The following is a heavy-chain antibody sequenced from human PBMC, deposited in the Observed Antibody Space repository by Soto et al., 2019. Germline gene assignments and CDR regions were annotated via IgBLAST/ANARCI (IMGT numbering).Heavy chain of an antibody. J-gene: IGHJ4*02. CDR1: GFTFSSYA. Sequence: GGSLRLSCAASGFTFSSYAMSWFRQAPGKGLEWVSAISGSGGSTYYADSVKGRFTISRDNSKNTLYLQMNSLRAEDTAVYYCAKDFFSGYYYDSSGYIYWGQGTLVTVSS. D-gene: IGHD3-22*01. CDR3: AKDFFSGYYYDSSGYIY. CDR2: ISGSGGST. V-gene: IGHV3-23*01.